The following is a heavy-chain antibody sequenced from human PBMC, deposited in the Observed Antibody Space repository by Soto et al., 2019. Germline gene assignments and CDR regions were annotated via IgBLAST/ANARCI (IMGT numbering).Heavy chain of an antibody. CDR1: GYNFIDYG. Sequence: QVQLVQSGAEAKRPGASVKVSCKFSGYNFIDYGMTWVRQSPGQGLEWMGWISGSNGATNYAQKFQGRVTLTTDTSTNTASMELMSLRKDDTAVYYCARDSKWLIIKGNWFDSWGQGTLVTVSS. CDR3: ARDSKWLIIKGNWFDS. J-gene: IGHJ5*01. D-gene: IGHD5-12*01. V-gene: IGHV1-18*04. CDR2: ISGSNGAT.